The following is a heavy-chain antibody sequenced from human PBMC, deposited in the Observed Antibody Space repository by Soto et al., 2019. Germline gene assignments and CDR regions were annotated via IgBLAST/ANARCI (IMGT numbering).Heavy chain of an antibody. CDR3: GTDSVSDWRPGVGY. J-gene: IGHJ4*02. V-gene: IGHV1-69*04. CDR1: GVSFSDST. CDR2: IIPILGIP. Sequence: QVLLVQSGAEVKKPGSSVKVSCKASGVSFSDSTISWVRQAPGQGLEWMGKIIPILGIPNFAQKFQGSVTITADKSTSTAYMELSSLRSEDTAVYYCGTDSVSDWRPGVGYWGQGTLVTVSS. D-gene: IGHD6-19*01.